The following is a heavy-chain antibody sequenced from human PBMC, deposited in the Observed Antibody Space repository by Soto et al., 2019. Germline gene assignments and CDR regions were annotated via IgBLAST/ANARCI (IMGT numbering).Heavy chain of an antibody. Sequence: GGSLRLSCAASGFTFSSYAMSWVRQAPGKGLEWVSAISGSGGSTYYADSVKGRFTISRDNSKNTLYLQMNSLRAEDTAVYYCAKHLLYYYDSSGYDYWGQGTLVTVSS. CDR2: ISGSGGST. CDR1: GFTFSSYA. V-gene: IGHV3-23*01. J-gene: IGHJ4*02. D-gene: IGHD3-22*01. CDR3: AKHLLYYYDSSGYDY.